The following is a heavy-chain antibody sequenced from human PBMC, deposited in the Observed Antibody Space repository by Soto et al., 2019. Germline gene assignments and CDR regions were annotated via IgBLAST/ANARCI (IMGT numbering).Heavy chain of an antibody. CDR1: GFTFRDYA. Sequence: EVQLLESGGGLVQPGGSLRLSCAASGFTFRDYAMNWVRQAPGKGLEWVSSITGRGRSTHYADSVKGRFTISRDNSKNTLYLQVNSLRAEDTAVYYCVKVAVGVNWNEDYALDTWGQGTMVTVSS. CDR2: ITGRGRST. J-gene: IGHJ3*02. D-gene: IGHD1-1*01. CDR3: VKVAVGVNWNEDYALDT. V-gene: IGHV3-23*01.